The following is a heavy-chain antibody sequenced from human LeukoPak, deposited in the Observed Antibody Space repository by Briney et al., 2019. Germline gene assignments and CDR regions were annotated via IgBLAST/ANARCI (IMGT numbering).Heavy chain of an antibody. D-gene: IGHD1-26*01. V-gene: IGHV3-30*02. CDR3: AKDLAHIVGATTGDY. Sequence: GGSLRLSCAASGVTFSSYGVHWVRQAPGKGLEWVAFIRYDGSNKYYADSVKGRFTISRDNSKNTLYLQMNSLRAEDTAVYYCAKDLAHIVGATTGDYWGQGTLVTVSS. CDR1: GVTFSSYG. J-gene: IGHJ4*02. CDR2: IRYDGSNK.